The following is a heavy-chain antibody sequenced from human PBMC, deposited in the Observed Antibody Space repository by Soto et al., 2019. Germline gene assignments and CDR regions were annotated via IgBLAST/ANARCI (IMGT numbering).Heavy chain of an antibody. V-gene: IGHV1-8*01. J-gene: IGHJ3*02. CDR2: MNPNSGNT. CDR1: GYTFTSYD. Sequence: ASVKVSCEASGYTFTSYDINWVRQATGQGLEWMGWMNPNSGNTGYAQKFQGRVTMTRNTSISTAYMELSSLRSDDTAVYYCARVLRRCYYGSGRDPHDAFDIWGQGTMVTVSS. CDR3: ARVLRRCYYGSGRDPHDAFDI. D-gene: IGHD3-10*01.